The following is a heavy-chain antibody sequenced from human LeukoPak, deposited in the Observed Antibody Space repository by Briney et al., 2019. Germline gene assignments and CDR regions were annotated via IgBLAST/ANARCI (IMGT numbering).Heavy chain of an antibody. J-gene: IGHJ6*03. CDR1: GDTFTNYG. CDR2: ISVYNGNT. Sequence: ASVKVSCKASGDTFTNYGINWVRQAPGQGLEWMGWISVYNGNTNYAQKLQGRVTMTTDTSTSTAYMELRSLRSDDTAVYYCARRSSSSYYYYYYMDVWGKGTTVTVSS. CDR3: ARRSSSSYYYYYYMDV. D-gene: IGHD6-6*01. V-gene: IGHV1-18*01.